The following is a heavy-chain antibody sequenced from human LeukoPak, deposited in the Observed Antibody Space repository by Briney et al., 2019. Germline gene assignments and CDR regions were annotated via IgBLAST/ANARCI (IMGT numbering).Heavy chain of an antibody. CDR1: GFAVSNNY. CDR2: IYKDGST. D-gene: IGHD2-15*01. CDR3: ARGYCSGRSCYMWYSDY. J-gene: IGHJ4*02. V-gene: IGHV3-53*01. Sequence: GGSLRLSCAASGFAVSNNYMTWVRQAPGKGLEWVSVIYKDGSTYYADSVKGRFTISRDNSKNTVYLQMNSLRAEDTAVYYCARGYCSGRSCYMWYSDYWGQGALVTVSS.